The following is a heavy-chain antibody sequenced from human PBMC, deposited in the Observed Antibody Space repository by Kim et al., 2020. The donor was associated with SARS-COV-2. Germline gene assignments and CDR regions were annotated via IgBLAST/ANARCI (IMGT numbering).Heavy chain of an antibody. CDR2: INPNSGGT. CDR3: ARTYYYDSSGGGVGY. J-gene: IGHJ4*02. V-gene: IGHV1-2*02. D-gene: IGHD3-22*01. CDR1: GYTFTGYY. Sequence: ASVKVSCKASGYTFTGYYMHWVRQAPGQGLEWMGWINPNSGGTNYAQKFQGRVTMTRDTSISTAYMELSRLRSDDTAVYYCARTYYYDSSGGGVGYWGQGTLVTVSS.